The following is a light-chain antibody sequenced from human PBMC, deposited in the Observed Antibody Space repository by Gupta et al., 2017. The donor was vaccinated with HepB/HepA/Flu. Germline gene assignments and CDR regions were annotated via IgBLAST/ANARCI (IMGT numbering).Light chain of an antibody. CDR2: RSN. J-gene: IGLJ3*02. CDR3: VGGDDTHDGGL. CDR1: SSNSGTNF. V-gene: IGLV1-47*01. Sequence: VLTQPPSASGTPGQRVVISCSGSSSNSGTNFVYSYQHLPGAAPRPLIYRSNRRPSGAHERFSGSKSGTSAFLTIGGLRAEDEADYYCVGGDDTHDGGLFGGGTRLTVL.